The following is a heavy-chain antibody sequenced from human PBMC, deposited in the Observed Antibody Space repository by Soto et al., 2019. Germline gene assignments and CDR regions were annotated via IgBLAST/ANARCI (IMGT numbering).Heavy chain of an antibody. CDR1: GYTFRYYY. CDR2: INPNSGGT. D-gene: IGHD1-1*01. CDR3: AREPATAKPEGVDF. J-gene: IGHJ4*02. Sequence: QVPLVQAGAEVRKPGASVKVSCKASGYTFRYYYIHWVRQAPGQGLEWMVWINPNSGGTKYAPKFQGRVTMTRDTSITTAYRELSRLRSGDTAVYYCAREPATAKPEGVDFWGQGTLVTVSS. V-gene: IGHV1-2*02.